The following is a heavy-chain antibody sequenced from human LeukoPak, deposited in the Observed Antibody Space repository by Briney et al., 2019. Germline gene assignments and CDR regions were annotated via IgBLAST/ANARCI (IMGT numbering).Heavy chain of an antibody. D-gene: IGHD6-19*01. CDR3: AKGSKAVLFTRDHYMDV. Sequence: GGSLRLSCAASGFSFRKYGMHWVRQAPGKGLEWVAFIRYDGSNKYYADSVRGRFTISRDNSKNTLYLQMNSLRAEDTAVYFCAKGSKAVLFTRDHYMDVWGKGTTVTISS. V-gene: IGHV3-30*02. J-gene: IGHJ6*03. CDR2: IRYDGSNK. CDR1: GFSFRKYG.